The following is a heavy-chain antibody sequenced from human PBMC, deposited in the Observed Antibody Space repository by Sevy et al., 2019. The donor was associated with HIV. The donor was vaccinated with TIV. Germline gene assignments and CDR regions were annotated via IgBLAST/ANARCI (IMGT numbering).Heavy chain of an antibody. CDR2: ISYDGSNK. V-gene: IGHV3-30*04. D-gene: IGHD3-3*01. Sequence: GGSLRLSCAASGFTFSSYAMHWVRQAPGKGLEWVAVISYDGSNKYYEDSVKGRFTISRDNSKNTLYLQMKSLRAEDTAVYYCARDEPYDFWSGYSAYYYYYGMDVWVQGTTVTVSS. J-gene: IGHJ6*02. CDR3: ARDEPYDFWSGYSAYYYYYGMDV. CDR1: GFTFSSYA.